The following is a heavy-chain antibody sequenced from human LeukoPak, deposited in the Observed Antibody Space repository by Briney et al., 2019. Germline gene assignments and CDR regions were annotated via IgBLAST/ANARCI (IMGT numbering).Heavy chain of an antibody. V-gene: IGHV3-30-3*01. Sequence: PGGSLRLSCAASGFTFSSYAMHWVRQAPGKGLEWVAVISYDGSNKYYADSVKGRFTISRDNSKNTLYLQMNSLRAEDTAVYYCARERYQKRVAGTHLYYYYGMDVWGQGTTVTVSS. CDR2: ISYDGSNK. D-gene: IGHD6-19*01. CDR3: ARERYQKRVAGTHLYYYYGMDV. CDR1: GFTFSSYA. J-gene: IGHJ6*02.